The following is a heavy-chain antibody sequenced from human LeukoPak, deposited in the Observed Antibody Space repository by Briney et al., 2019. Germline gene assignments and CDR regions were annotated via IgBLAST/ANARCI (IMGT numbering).Heavy chain of an antibody. D-gene: IGHD3-22*01. CDR3: ASQEITMIVVVFTI. CDR2: IYYSGST. CDR1: GGSISSYY. V-gene: IGHV4-39*07. J-gene: IGHJ3*02. Sequence: SETLSLTCTVSGGSISSYYWSWIRQPPGKGLEWIGSIYYSGSTYYNPSLKSRVTISVDTPKNQFSLKLSSVTAADTAVYYCASQEITMIVVVFTIWGQGTMVTVSS.